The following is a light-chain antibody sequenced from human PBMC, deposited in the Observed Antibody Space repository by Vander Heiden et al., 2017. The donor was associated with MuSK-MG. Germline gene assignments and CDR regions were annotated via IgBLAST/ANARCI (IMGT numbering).Light chain of an antibody. J-gene: IGLJ2*01. CDR1: TLGDKY. Sequence: SYEYTQPPSVSVSPGQTASITCSGATLGDKYVYWYQQRPGQSSVRVIYHDSQRPSGIPERFSGSNSGNTATLTISGTQAMDEADYYCQAWDSTTVVCGGGTKLTVL. V-gene: IGLV3-1*01. CDR2: HDS. CDR3: QAWDSTTVV.